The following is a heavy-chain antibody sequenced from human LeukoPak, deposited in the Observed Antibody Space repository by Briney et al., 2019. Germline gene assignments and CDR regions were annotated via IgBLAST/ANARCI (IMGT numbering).Heavy chain of an antibody. J-gene: IGHJ4*02. Sequence: SETLSLTCTVSGGSISSYYWSRIRQPAGKGLEWIGRIYTSGSTNYNPSLKSRVTMSVDTSKNQFSLKLSSVTAADTAVYYCARDHTYSSSWYSHFDYWGQGTLVTVSS. CDR3: ARDHTYSSSWYSHFDY. D-gene: IGHD6-13*01. V-gene: IGHV4-4*07. CDR2: IYTSGST. CDR1: GGSISSYY.